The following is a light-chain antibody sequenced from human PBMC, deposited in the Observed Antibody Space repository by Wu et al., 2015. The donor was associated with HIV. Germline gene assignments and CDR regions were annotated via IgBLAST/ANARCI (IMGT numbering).Light chain of an antibody. V-gene: IGKV3-15*01. J-gene: IGKJ2*01. CDR3: QQYGSSPPT. CDR1: QSVDSN. Sequence: VVMTQSPATLSASPGERVTLSCRASQSVDSNLAWYQQKPGQAPRLLIYGASTRATDIPARFSGSGSGTDFTLTISRLEPEDFAVYCCQQYGSSPPTFGQGTKLQIK. CDR2: GAS.